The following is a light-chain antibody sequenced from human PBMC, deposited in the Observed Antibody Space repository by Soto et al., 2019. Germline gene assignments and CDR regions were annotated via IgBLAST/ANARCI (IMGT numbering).Light chain of an antibody. Sequence: DIVMTQSPDSLAVSLGERATINCKSSQSVLSRSNNKNYLGWYQHKPGQPPKLLISWASNRESGVPDRISGSGSGTDFTLTISSLQAEDVAVYYCQQCYSAPLTFGGGTKVEIK. CDR1: QSVLSRSNNKNY. J-gene: IGKJ4*01. V-gene: IGKV4-1*01. CDR2: WAS. CDR3: QQCYSAPLT.